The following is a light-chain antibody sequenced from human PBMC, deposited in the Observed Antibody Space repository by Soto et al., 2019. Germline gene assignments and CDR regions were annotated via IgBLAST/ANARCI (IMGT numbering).Light chain of an antibody. CDR1: QSVSNNY. CDR3: QQYGTSPT. V-gene: IGKV3-20*01. Sequence: EIVLTQSPGTLSLSPGERATLSCRASQSVSNNYLAWYQQKPGQAPRRLIFGASGRATGIPDRFSGSGSGTDFTLTTRRLEPEDFAVYYCQQYGTSPTFGQGTKV. J-gene: IGKJ1*01. CDR2: GAS.